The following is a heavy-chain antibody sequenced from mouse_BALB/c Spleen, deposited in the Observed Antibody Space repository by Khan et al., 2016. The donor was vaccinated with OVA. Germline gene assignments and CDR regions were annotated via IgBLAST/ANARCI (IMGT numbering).Heavy chain of an antibody. CDR3: AGGFDF. Sequence: QVQLQQSGPELVKPGASVKISCKASGYTFTDYYINWVKQKPGQGLEWIGWIYPGSANTRYSEEFKDKATLTVDTSSTTAFMRLSSLTSEDTAVYFWAGGFDFWGQGTTLTVSS. CDR2: IYPGSANT. V-gene: IGHV1-84*02. CDR1: GYTFTDYY. J-gene: IGHJ2*01.